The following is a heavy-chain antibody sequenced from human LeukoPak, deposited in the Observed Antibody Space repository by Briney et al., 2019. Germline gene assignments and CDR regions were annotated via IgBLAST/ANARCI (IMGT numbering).Heavy chain of an antibody. J-gene: IGHJ5*02. D-gene: IGHD2-15*01. CDR1: GYTFTSYG. Sequence: ASVKVSCKASGYTFTSYGISWVRQAPGQGLEWMGWISAYNGNTNYAQKLQGRVTMTTDTSTSTAYMELRSLRSDDTAVYYCARDYCSGGSCYSAWLDPWGQGTLVTVSS. V-gene: IGHV1-18*01. CDR2: ISAYNGNT. CDR3: ARDYCSGGSCYSAWLDP.